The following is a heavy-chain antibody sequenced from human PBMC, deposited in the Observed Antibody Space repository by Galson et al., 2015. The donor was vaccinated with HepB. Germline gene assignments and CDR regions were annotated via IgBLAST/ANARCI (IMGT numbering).Heavy chain of an antibody. CDR2: IYPGDSDT. CDR3: ARALHLGELSASEPGSIDY. J-gene: IGHJ4*02. D-gene: IGHD3-16*02. V-gene: IGHV5-51*03. CDR1: GYSFTSYW. Sequence: QSGAEVKKPGESLKISCKGSGYSFTSYWIGWVRQMPGKGLEWMGIIYPGDSDTRYSPSFQGQVTISADKSISTAYLQWSSLKASDTAMYYCARALHLGELSASEPGSIDYWGQGTLVTVSS.